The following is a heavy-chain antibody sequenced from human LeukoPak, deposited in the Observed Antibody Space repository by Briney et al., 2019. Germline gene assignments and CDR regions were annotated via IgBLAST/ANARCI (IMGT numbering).Heavy chain of an antibody. CDR2: IKQDGSEK. CDR1: GFTFSSYW. D-gene: IGHD6-13*01. V-gene: IGHV3-7*01. Sequence: PGGSLRLSCAASGFTFSSYWMSWVRQAPGKGLEWVANIKQDGSEKYYVDSVKGRFTISRDNAKNTLYLQMNSLRAEDTAVYYCARDQSSSWYSDVNYWGQGTLVTVSS. J-gene: IGHJ4*02. CDR3: ARDQSSSWYSDVNY.